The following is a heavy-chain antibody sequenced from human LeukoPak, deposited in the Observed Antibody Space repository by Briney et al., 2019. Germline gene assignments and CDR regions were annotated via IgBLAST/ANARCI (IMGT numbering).Heavy chain of an antibody. D-gene: IGHD6-25*01. CDR3: ARESGSMRWFDP. CDR2: MSTSGNS. CDR1: GGSISGYY. Sequence: PSETLSLTCTVSGGSISGYYWSWIRQPAGKGLEWIGRMSTSGNSNYIPSLVSRVTMSVDTSKNQISLNLSSVTAADTAVYYCARESGSMRWFDPWGQGTLVTVSS. J-gene: IGHJ5*02. V-gene: IGHV4-4*07.